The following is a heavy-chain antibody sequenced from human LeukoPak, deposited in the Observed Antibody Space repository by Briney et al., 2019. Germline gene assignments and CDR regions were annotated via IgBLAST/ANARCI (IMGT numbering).Heavy chain of an antibody. CDR2: INHSGST. CDR1: GGPFSGYY. D-gene: IGHD3-9*01. J-gene: IGHJ4*02. Sequence: PSETLSLTCAVYGGPFSGYYWSWIRQPPGKGLEWIGEINHSGSTNYNPSLKSRVTISVDTSKNQFSLNLSSVTAADTAVYYCARRTWYHDILTAYNIWGQGTPVTVSS. V-gene: IGHV4-34*01. CDR3: ARRTWYHDILTAYNI.